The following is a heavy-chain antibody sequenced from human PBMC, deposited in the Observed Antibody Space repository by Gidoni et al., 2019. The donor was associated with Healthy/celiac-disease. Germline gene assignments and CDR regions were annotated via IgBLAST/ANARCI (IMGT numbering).Heavy chain of an antibody. Sequence: EVQLVESGGGLVQPGGSLRLSCAASGFTFSSYWMSWVRQAPGKGLDGVANIKQDGSEKYYGDSVKGRFTISRDNAKNSLYLQMNSLRAEDTAVYYCARDKVRAAGPISPYYYGMDVWGQGTTVTVSS. D-gene: IGHD6-13*01. J-gene: IGHJ6*02. CDR2: IKQDGSEK. CDR3: ARDKVRAAGPISPYYYGMDV. CDR1: GFTFSSYW. V-gene: IGHV3-7*03.